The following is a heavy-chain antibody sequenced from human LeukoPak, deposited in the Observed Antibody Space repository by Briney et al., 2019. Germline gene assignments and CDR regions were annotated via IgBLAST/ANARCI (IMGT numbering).Heavy chain of an antibody. V-gene: IGHV3-30-3*02. D-gene: IGHD3-16*01. Sequence: GGSLRLSCAASGFTFSSYAMHWVRQAPGKGLEWVAVISYDGSNKYYADSVKGRFTISRDNSKNTLYLQMNSLRAEDTAVYYCAKLGEGSSRDYWGQGTLVTVSS. J-gene: IGHJ4*02. CDR1: GFTFSSYA. CDR3: AKLGEGSSRDY. CDR2: ISYDGSNK.